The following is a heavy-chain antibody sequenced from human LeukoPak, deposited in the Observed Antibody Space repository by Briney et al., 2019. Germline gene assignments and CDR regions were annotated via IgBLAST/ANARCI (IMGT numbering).Heavy chain of an antibody. Sequence: SETLSLTCTVSGGSISSGSYYWSWIRQPAGKGLEWIGRIYTSGSTNYNPSLKSRVTISVDTSKNQFSLKLSSVTAADTAVYYCARGFLTGARGAFDIWGQGTMVTVSS. CDR3: ARGFLTGARGAFDI. D-gene: IGHD7-27*01. CDR2: IYTSGST. CDR1: GGSISSGSYY. V-gene: IGHV4-61*02. J-gene: IGHJ3*02.